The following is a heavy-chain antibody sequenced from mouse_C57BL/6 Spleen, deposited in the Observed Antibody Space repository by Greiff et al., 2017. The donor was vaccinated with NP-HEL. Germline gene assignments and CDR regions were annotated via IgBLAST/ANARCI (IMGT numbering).Heavy chain of an antibody. CDR2: IHPSDSDT. CDR1: GYTFTSYW. V-gene: IGHV1-74*01. J-gene: IGHJ3*01. CDR3: AIPQSLLRPAGFAD. Sequence: QVQLKQPGAELVKPGASVKVSCKASGYTFTSYWMHWVKQRPGQGLEWIGRIHPSDSDTNYNQKFKGKATLTVDKSSSTAYMQLSSLTSEDSAVYYCAIPQSLLRPAGFADWGQGTLVTVSA. D-gene: IGHD1-1*01.